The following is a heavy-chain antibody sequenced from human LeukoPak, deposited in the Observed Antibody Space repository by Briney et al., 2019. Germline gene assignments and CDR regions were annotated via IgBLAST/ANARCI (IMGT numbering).Heavy chain of an antibody. D-gene: IGHD5-12*01. CDR2: ISYDGSNK. J-gene: IGHJ4*02. V-gene: IGHV3-30-3*01. CDR1: GFTFSSYA. CDR3: ARDPIVATIPYYFDY. Sequence: GGSLRLSCAASGFTFSSYAMHWVRQAPGKGLEWVAVISYDGSNKYYADSVKGRFTISRDNSKNTLYLQMNSLRAEDTAVYYCARDPIVATIPYYFDYWGQGTLVTVSS.